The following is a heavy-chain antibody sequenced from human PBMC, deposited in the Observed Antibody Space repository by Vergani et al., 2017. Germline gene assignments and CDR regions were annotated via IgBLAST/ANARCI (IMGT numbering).Heavy chain of an antibody. CDR3: ARAFSEIDFFLPFDY. CDR2: ISSSSSYI. CDR1: GFTFSSYS. D-gene: IGHD3-9*01. V-gene: IGHV3-21*01. Sequence: EVQLVETGGGLIQPGGSLRLSCAASGFTFSSYSMNWVRQAPGKGLEWVSSISSSSSYIYYADSVKGRFTISRDNAKNSLYLQMNSLRAEDTAVYYCARAFSEIDFFLPFDYWGQGTLVTVSS. J-gene: IGHJ4*02.